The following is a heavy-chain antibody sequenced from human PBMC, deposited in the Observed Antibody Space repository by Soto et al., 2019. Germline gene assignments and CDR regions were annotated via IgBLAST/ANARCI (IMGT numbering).Heavy chain of an antibody. Sequence: KPSETLSLTCIYADSVNRSYYWSLKRQPPGKGLEWIGYIYYSGSTNYNPSLKSRVTISVDTSKNQFSLKLSSVTAADTAVYYCARHPTVTEYYFDYWGQGTLVTVSS. D-gene: IGHD4-17*01. J-gene: IGHJ4*02. CDR2: IYYSGST. CDR1: DSVNRSYY. CDR3: ARHPTVTEYYFDY. V-gene: IGHV4-59*08.